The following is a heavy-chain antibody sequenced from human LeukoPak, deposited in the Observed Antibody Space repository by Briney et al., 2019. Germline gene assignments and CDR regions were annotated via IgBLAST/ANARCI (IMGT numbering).Heavy chain of an antibody. V-gene: IGHV1-8*01. CDR2: MNPNSGNT. D-gene: IGHD5-24*01. J-gene: IGHJ6*02. CDR1: GYTFTSYD. CDR3: ARGLVEMATSPDGYYYYGMDV. Sequence: ASVKVSCKASGYTFTSYDLNWVRQATGQGLEWMGWMNPNSGNTGYAQKFQGRVTMTRNTSISTAYMELSRLRSEDTAVYYCARGLVEMATSPDGYYYYGMDVWGQGTTVTVSS.